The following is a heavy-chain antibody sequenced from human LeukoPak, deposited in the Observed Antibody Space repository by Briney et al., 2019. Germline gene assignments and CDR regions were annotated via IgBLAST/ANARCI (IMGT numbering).Heavy chain of an antibody. D-gene: IGHD3-16*01. CDR3: ARESVGDYFDY. CDR1: GFTFSSYS. Sequence: GGSLRLSCAASGFTFSSYSMNWVRQAPGKGLEWVSYISSSSSTIYYADSVKGRFTISRDNAKNSLYLQMNSLRAEDTAVYYCARESVGDYFDYWGQGTLVTVSS. J-gene: IGHJ4*02. V-gene: IGHV3-48*01. CDR2: ISSSSSTI.